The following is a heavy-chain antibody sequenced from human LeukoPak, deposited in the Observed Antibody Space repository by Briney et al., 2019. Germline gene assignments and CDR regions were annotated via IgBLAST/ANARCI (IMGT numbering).Heavy chain of an antibody. D-gene: IGHD4-17*01. J-gene: IGHJ4*02. CDR2: INGRGDGT. CDR1: GFTFSSYA. Sequence: GGFLRLSCAASGFTFSSYAMSWVRQAPGKGLEWISSINGRGDGTYYADSVKGRFTISRDNSKDMLYLQMNSLRAEDTALYYCAKDLQRWPNGDQYWGQGTLVTVSS. CDR3: AKDLQRWPNGDQY. V-gene: IGHV3-23*01.